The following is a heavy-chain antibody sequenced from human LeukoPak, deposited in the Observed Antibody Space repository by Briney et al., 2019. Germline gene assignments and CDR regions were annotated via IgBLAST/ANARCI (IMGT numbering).Heavy chain of an antibody. CDR2: ISSSSSYI. V-gene: IGHV3-21*01. CDR1: GFTFSSYS. J-gene: IGHJ4*02. Sequence: GASLKLSCAASGFTFSSYSMNWVRQAPGQGLELVSSISSSSSYIYYADSVKGRFTISRDNAKNSLYLQMNSLRAEDTAVYYCAGEIPGGLLWDYWGQGTLVTVSS. D-gene: IGHD3-10*01. CDR3: AGEIPGGLLWDY.